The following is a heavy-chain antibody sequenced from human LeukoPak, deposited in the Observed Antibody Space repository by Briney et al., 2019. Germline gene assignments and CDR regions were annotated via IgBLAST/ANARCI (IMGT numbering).Heavy chain of an antibody. V-gene: IGHV1-18*01. J-gene: IGHJ6*03. Sequence: ASVKVSCKASGYTLNSYGISWVRQAPGQGLEWMGSISAYNGNTNYAQKLQGRVTLTTDTSTSTAYLELRSLRSDDTAVYYCARGGIPPHYYKYVCWEGTTVTVSS. CDR2: ISAYNGNT. D-gene: IGHD6-13*01. CDR1: GYTLNSYG. CDR3: ARGGIPPHYYKYV.